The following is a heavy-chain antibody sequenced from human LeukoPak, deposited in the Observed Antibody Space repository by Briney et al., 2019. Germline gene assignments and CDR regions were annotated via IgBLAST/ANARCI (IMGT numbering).Heavy chain of an antibody. CDR3: ARGKTTYYYDSSGYYYPFDY. D-gene: IGHD3-22*01. J-gene: IGHJ4*02. CDR2: IYYSGST. V-gene: IGHV4-31*03. CDR1: GGSISSGGYY. Sequence: PSETLSLTCTVSGGSISSGGYYWSWIRQHPGKGLEWIGYIYYSGSTYYNPSLKSRVTISVATSKNHFSLKLSSVTAADTAVYYCARGKTTYYYDSSGYYYPFDYWGQGTLVTVSS.